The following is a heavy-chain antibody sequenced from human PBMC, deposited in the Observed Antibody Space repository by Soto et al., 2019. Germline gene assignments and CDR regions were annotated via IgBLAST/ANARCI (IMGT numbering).Heavy chain of an antibody. CDR1: GFTFSNYA. CDR2: ISGGADST. D-gene: IGHD1-1*01. J-gene: IGHJ4*02. Sequence: GGSLRLSCAASGFTFSNYAMSWVRQAPGKGLEWVSAISGGADSTYYADSVKGRFTISRDNSKNIFLLQMNSLRVEDTAVYYCVKLLGSTGTETTYGDYWGQGIRVTVAS. V-gene: IGHV3-23*01. CDR3: VKLLGSTGTETTYGDY.